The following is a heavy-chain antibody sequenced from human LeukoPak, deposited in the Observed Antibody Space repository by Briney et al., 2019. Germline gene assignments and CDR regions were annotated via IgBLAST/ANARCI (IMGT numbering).Heavy chain of an antibody. Sequence: GGSLRLSCAASGFTFSSYYMHWVRQAPGKGLVWVARIKDDAVTTTYADPVKGRFTISRDSSKNTLYLQMNSLRAEDTAVYYCAKGVGATPFDYWGQGTLVTVSS. V-gene: IGHV3-74*03. CDR1: GFTFSSYY. CDR2: IKDDAVTT. CDR3: AKGVGATPFDY. D-gene: IGHD1-26*01. J-gene: IGHJ4*02.